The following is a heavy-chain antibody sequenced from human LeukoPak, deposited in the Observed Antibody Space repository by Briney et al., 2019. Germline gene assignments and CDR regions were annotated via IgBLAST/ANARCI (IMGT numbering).Heavy chain of an antibody. J-gene: IGHJ4*02. D-gene: IGHD5-18*01. CDR3: ARDRGGYTYSHDY. Sequence: SGTLSLTCAVSGGSISSNNWWIWVRQSPEKGLEWIGEIYHDGSTNYNPSLKSRVTISMDKSKNQLSLKLNFVTAADTAVYYCARDRGGYTYSHDYWGQGTLVTVSS. CDR2: IYHDGST. CDR1: GGSISSNNW. V-gene: IGHV4-4*02.